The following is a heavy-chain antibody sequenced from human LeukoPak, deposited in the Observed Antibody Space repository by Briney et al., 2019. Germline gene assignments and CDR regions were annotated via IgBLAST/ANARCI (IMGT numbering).Heavy chain of an antibody. CDR2: MNPNSGNT. D-gene: IGHD2-2*01. V-gene: IGHV1-8*03. Sequence: ASVKVSCKASGYTFTSYDINWVRQATGQGLEWMGWMNPNSGNTGYAQKFQGRVTITRNTSISTAYMELSSLRSEDTAVYYCARGYCSSTSCYSGGWFDPLGQGTLVTVSS. CDR1: GYTFTSYD. CDR3: ARGYCSSTSCYSGGWFDP. J-gene: IGHJ5*02.